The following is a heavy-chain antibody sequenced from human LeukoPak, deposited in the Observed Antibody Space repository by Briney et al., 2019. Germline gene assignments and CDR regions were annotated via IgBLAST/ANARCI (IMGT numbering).Heavy chain of an antibody. CDR3: AKDGKRFGELIHWYFDL. J-gene: IGHJ2*01. Sequence: GGSLRVSCAASGFTFSSYAMSWVRQARGKGLEWVSAISGSGGSTYYADSVKGRFTISRDNSKNTLYLQMNSLRAEDTAVYYCAKDGKRFGELIHWYFDLWGRGTLVTVSS. CDR2: ISGSGGST. CDR1: GFTFSSYA. V-gene: IGHV3-23*01. D-gene: IGHD3-10*01.